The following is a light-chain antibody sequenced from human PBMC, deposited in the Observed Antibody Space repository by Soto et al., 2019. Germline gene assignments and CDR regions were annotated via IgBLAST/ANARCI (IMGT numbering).Light chain of an antibody. Sequence: QSALTQPASVSGSPGQSITISCTGTSSDIGGYDYVSWYQQHPGEAPKLVIYEVTNRPSGVSNRFSGSKSGNTAYLTISGLQGDDEADYYCCSKTSTISYVFGNGTKVTVL. J-gene: IGLJ1*01. CDR2: EVT. V-gene: IGLV2-14*01. CDR3: CSKTSTISYV. CDR1: SSDIGGYDY.